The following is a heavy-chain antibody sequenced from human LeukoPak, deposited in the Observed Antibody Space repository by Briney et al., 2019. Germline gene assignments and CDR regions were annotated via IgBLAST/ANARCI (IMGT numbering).Heavy chain of an antibody. CDR1: GFTSTSYW. J-gene: IGHJ4*02. CDR2: IMQDGSEK. Sequence: GRSLTLSYAASGFTSTSYWMSSVRQAPGRWLEWVDNIMQDGSEKYYVDSVKGRFTIAIDNTKNSLYRQMGRIRPDDTPLYCWAIDGCYFHYWGQGTLGTGSS. V-gene: IGHV3-7*05. CDR3: AIDGCYFHY. D-gene: IGHD3-10*01.